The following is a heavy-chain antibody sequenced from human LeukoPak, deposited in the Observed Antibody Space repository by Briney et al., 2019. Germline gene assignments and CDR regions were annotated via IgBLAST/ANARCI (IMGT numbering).Heavy chain of an antibody. Sequence: GGSLRLSCGASRFTFSDYYMSWIPQAPGKVVEWSSYIISSGSLIYCAHSVKRRFTIRRHNTKNSVHLQMNMLRAEDTAVYYCARRDGPYSHPYDYWGQGTLVTVSS. J-gene: IGHJ4*02. V-gene: IGHV3-11*01. D-gene: IGHD2-15*01. CDR2: IISSGSLI. CDR3: ARRDGPYSHPYDY. CDR1: RFTFSDYY.